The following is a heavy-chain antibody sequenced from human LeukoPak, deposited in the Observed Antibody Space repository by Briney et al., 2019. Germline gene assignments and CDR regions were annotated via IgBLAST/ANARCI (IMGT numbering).Heavy chain of an antibody. D-gene: IGHD4-11*01. CDR2: IRYDGSNK. CDR1: GFTFSSYG. Sequence: GGSLRLSCAASGFTFSSYGMHWVRQAPGKGLEWVAFIRYDGSNKYYADSVKGRFTISRDESKNTLYLQMNSLRADDTAVYYCASPYRSSRGAFDIWGQGTMVTVSS. V-gene: IGHV3-30*02. CDR3: ASPYRSSRGAFDI. J-gene: IGHJ3*02.